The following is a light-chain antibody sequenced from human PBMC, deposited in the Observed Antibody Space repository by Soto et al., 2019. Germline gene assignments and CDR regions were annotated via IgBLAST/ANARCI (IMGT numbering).Light chain of an antibody. CDR3: AAWDDSLSGYV. CDR1: SSDVGGYNY. V-gene: IGLV2-14*01. J-gene: IGLJ1*01. CDR2: DVS. Sequence: VLTQPASVSGSPGQSITISCTGTSSDVGGYNYVSWYQQHPGKAPKLMIYDVSNRPSGVSNRFSGSKSGTSASLAISGLQSEDEADYYCAAWDDSLSGYVFGTGTKVTVL.